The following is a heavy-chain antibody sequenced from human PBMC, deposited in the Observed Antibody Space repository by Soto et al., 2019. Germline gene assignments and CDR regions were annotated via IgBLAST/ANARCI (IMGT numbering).Heavy chain of an antibody. J-gene: IGHJ4*02. CDR3: ARDVAAADY. D-gene: IGHD6-13*01. Sequence: QVQLVQSGAEEKKPGASVKVSCKASGYTFTSYAMHWVRQAPGQRLEWMGWINAGNGNTKYSQKXQXXXTXXRDTSASTAYMELSSLKSEDTAVYYCARDVAAADYWGQGTLVTVSS. CDR2: INAGNGNT. V-gene: IGHV1-3*05. CDR1: GYTFTSYA.